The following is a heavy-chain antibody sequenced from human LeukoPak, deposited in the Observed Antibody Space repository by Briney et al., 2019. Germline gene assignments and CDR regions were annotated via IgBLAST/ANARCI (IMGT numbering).Heavy chain of an antibody. V-gene: IGHV3-48*03. CDR2: ISNSGSTQ. CDR3: AAVIDY. Sequence: PGGSLRLSCAASGFTFSDYEMNWIRQAPGKGLEWISYISNSGSTQYYADSVKGRFTISRDNAKNSVYLQLNSLRAEDTALYYCAAVIDYWGQGTLVTVSS. J-gene: IGHJ4*02. CDR1: GFTFSDYE.